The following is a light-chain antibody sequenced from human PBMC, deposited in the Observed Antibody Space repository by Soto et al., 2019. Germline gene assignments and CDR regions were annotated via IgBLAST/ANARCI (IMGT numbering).Light chain of an antibody. CDR2: GAS. CDR3: QQRSNWPIT. J-gene: IGKJ5*01. CDR1: QSVSNNY. V-gene: IGKV3D-20*02. Sequence: EMVMTQPPATPSVSPGERTSLSCSASQSVSNNYLAWYQQKPGQAPRLLIYGASNRATGIPDRFSGSGSGTDFTLTISRLEPEDFAVYYCQQRSNWPITFGQGTRLENK.